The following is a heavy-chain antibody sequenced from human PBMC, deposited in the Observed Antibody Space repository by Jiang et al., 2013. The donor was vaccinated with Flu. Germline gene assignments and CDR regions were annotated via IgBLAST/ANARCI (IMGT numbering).Heavy chain of an antibody. CDR1: GYSFTNHW. CDR3: ARENSDSSGFYYIDY. CDR2: IDPSDSFT. J-gene: IGHJ4*02. D-gene: IGHD3-22*01. V-gene: IGHV5-10-1*01. Sequence: PGESLTIPCKASGYSFTNHWISWVRQMPGKGLEWMGRIDPSDSFTRDSPSFQGHVTISVDKSISTAYLQWSSLKASDTAMYYCARENSDSSGFYYIDYWGQGTLVTVSS.